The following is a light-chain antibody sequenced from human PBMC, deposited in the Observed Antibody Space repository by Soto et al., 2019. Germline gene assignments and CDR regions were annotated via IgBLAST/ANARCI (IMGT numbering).Light chain of an antibody. CDR2: DVS. CDR1: SSDVGGYNY. V-gene: IGLV2-14*01. CDR3: SSYTSSSRNWV. J-gene: IGLJ3*02. Sequence: QSALTQPASVSGSPGQSITISCTGTSSDVGGYNYVSWYQQHTGKAPKLMIYDVSNRPSGVSNRFSGSKSGNTASLTISGLEAEGEADYSCSSYTSSSRNWVFGGGTQLTV.